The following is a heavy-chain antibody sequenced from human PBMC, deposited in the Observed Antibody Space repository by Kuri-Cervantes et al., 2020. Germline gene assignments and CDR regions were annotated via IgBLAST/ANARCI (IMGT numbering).Heavy chain of an antibody. CDR2: IRYDGSSK. J-gene: IGHJ4*02. D-gene: IGHD4-17*01. CDR3: AKDRVPWGVTTNDY. Sequence: LSLTGSASEFTFSSYGMHWVRQVPGKGLEWVEFIRYDGSSKYYADSVKGRFTISRDNSKNTLYLQMNSLRAEDTAVYYCAKDRVPWGVTTNDYWGQGTLVTVSS. CDR1: EFTFSSYG. V-gene: IGHV3-30*02.